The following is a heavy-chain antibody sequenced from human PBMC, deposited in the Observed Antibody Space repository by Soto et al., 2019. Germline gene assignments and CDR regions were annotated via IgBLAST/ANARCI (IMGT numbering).Heavy chain of an antibody. CDR2: ISYDGSNK. CDR1: GFTFSSYA. V-gene: IGHV3-30-3*01. CDR3: ARALKYYDFWSGYYTTPSYYGMDV. D-gene: IGHD3-3*01. Sequence: PGGSLRLSCAASGFTFSSYAMHWVRQAPGKGLEWVAVISYDGSNKYYADSVKGRFTISRDNSKNTLYLQMNSLRAEDTAVYYCARALKYYDFWSGYYTTPSYYGMDVWGQGTTVTVSS. J-gene: IGHJ6*02.